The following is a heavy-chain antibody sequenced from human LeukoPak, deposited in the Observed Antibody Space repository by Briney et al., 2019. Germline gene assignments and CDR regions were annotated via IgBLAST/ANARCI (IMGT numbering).Heavy chain of an antibody. CDR3: ARDDYSNTGYYYYYYYMDV. V-gene: IGHV7-4-1*02. J-gene: IGHJ6*03. D-gene: IGHD4-11*01. CDR2: INTNTGNP. CDR1: GYTFTSYA. Sequence: ASVKVSCKASGYTFTSYAMNWVRQAPGQGLEWMGWINTNTGNPTYAQGFTGRFVFSLDTSVSTAYLQISSLKAEDTAVYYCARDDYSNTGYYYYYYYMDVWGKGTTVTVSS.